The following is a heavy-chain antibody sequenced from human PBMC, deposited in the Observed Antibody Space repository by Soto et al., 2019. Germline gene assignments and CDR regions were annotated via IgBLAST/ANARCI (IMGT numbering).Heavy chain of an antibody. CDR2: LSSSSSHI. Sequence: KAMEWVSSLSSSSSHIYYADSVKGRSTISRDNAKNTLYLQMNSLRAEDTAVYYCAKFLFQAGDSIRACSTVSAFLLNRSSDL. J-gene: IGHJ2*01. V-gene: IGHV3-21*04. CDR3: AKFLFQAGDSIRACSTVSAFLLNRSSDL. D-gene: IGHD5-18*01.